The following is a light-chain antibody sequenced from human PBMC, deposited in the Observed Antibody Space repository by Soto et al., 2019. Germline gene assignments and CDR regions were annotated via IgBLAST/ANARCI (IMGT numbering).Light chain of an antibody. J-gene: IGKJ4*01. Sequence: TVMTQSPAALSVSPGDRASLSCRASQSVGGNLAWYQLRPGQSPRLLIYDASTRATGIPDRYTGSGSGTEFTLTHASLQYDDIAIYYCQQYDDWPPLTFGGGTKVDLK. CDR2: DAS. V-gene: IGKV3-15*01. CDR3: QQYDDWPPLT. CDR1: QSVGGN.